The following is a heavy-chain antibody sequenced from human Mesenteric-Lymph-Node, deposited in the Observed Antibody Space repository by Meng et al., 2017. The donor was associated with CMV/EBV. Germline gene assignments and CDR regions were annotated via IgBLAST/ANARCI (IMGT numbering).Heavy chain of an antibody. CDR3: ARGGTNPYDAFDI. V-gene: IGHV4-59*01. Sequence: SQTLSLTCAVSGGSIRSYYWNWIRQPPGKRLEWIGYIYYTGSTNYSPSLKSRVTIPVDTSKNQFSLRLTSVTAADTAVYFCARGGTNPYDAFDIWGQGTMVTVSS. J-gene: IGHJ3*02. CDR1: GGSIRSYY. D-gene: IGHD1-26*01. CDR2: IYYTGST.